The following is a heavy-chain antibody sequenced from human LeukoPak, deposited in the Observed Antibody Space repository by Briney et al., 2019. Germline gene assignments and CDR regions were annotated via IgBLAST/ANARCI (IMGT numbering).Heavy chain of an antibody. Sequence: GASVKVSCKASGYTFISYSISWVRQAPGQGLEWMGWINTYNGNTNYAQKLEGRVTMTTDTSTSTAYTELRSLRSDDTAVYYCARTTEGWTYGQRYHYMDVWGKGTTVTISS. CDR3: ARTTEGWTYGQRYHYMDV. J-gene: IGHJ6*03. D-gene: IGHD3-10*01. CDR2: INTYNGNT. V-gene: IGHV1-18*01. CDR1: GYTFISYS.